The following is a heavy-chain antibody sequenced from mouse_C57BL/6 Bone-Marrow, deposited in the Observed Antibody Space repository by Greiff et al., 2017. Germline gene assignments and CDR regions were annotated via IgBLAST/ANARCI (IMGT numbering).Heavy chain of an antibody. J-gene: IGHJ1*03. D-gene: IGHD1-1*01. Sequence: EVHLVESGGGLVKPGGSLKLSCAASGFTFSSYAMSWVRQTPEKRLEWVATISAGGSYTYYPDNVKGRFTISRDNATNNLYLQMSHLKSEDTAMYYWAREGYGSSGGYFDVGGTGTTVTVSS. CDR3: AREGYGSSGGYFDV. V-gene: IGHV5-4*01. CDR2: ISAGGSYT. CDR1: GFTFSSYA.